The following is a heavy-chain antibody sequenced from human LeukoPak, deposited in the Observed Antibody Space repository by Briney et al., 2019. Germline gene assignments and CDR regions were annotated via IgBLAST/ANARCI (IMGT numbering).Heavy chain of an antibody. CDR1: GDSISSHY. CDR2: ISYSGWT. D-gene: IGHD3-22*01. CDR3: ARSYYDTRGRFDP. Sequence: PSETLSLTCTVSGDSISSHYWSWFRQPPGKGLEWLGYISYSGWTNYNPSLMSRLIISVDTSKNQFSLKLSSVTAADTAVYYCARSYYDTRGRFDPWGQGTLVTVSS. J-gene: IGHJ5*02. V-gene: IGHV4-59*11.